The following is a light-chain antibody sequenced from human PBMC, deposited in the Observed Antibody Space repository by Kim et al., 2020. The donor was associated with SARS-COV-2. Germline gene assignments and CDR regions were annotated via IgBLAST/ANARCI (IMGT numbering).Light chain of an antibody. CDR3: AAWDDSLSGYV. CDR2: RNN. J-gene: IGLJ1*01. V-gene: IGLV1-47*01. Sequence: VLTQPPSASGTPGQRVTISCSGSSSNIGSNYVYWYQQLPGTAPKLLIYRNNQRPSGVPDRFSGSKSGTSASLAISGLRSEDEADYYCAAWDDSLSGYVFGTGTKVTVL. CDR1: SSNIGSNY.